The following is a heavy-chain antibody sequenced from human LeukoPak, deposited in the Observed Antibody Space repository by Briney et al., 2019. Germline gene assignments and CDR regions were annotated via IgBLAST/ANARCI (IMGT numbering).Heavy chain of an antibody. CDR1: GFTFSSYW. Sequence: PGGSLRLSCVASGFTFSSYWMTWVRQAPGKGLEWVANIKADGSEKYYVDSVKGRFTISRDNAKNTLYLQMNSLRAEDTAVYYCARASIAARVGSYWFDPWGQGTLVTVSS. D-gene: IGHD6-6*01. CDR2: IKADGSEK. J-gene: IGHJ5*02. V-gene: IGHV3-7*01. CDR3: ARASIAARVGSYWFDP.